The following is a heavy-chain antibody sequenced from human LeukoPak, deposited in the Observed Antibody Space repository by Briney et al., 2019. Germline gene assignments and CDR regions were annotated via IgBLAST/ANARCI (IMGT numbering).Heavy chain of an antibody. Sequence: GGTLRLSCVASGFTFSSHGMHWVRQAPGKGLEWVAVISYDGRNKYHADSVKGRFTISRDNAKNSLYLQMNSLRAEDTAVYYCAELGITMIGGVWGKGTTVTISS. CDR3: AELGITMIGGV. J-gene: IGHJ6*04. D-gene: IGHD3-10*02. CDR1: GFTFSSHG. CDR2: ISYDGRNK. V-gene: IGHV3-30*18.